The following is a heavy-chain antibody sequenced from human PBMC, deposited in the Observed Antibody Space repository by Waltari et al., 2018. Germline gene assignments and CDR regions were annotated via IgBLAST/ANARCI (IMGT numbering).Heavy chain of an antibody. J-gene: IGHJ6*03. D-gene: IGHD6-13*01. Sequence: APGKGLEWVSVIYSGGSSTYYADSVKGRFTISRDNSKNTLYLQMNSLRAEDTAVYYCARATYSSSWRYYYYYYMDVWGKGTTVTVSS. CDR2: IYSGGSST. CDR3: ARATYSSSWRYYYYYYMDV. V-gene: IGHV3-23*03.